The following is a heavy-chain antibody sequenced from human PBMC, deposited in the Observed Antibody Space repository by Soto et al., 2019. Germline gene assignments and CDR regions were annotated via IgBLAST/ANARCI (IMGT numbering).Heavy chain of an antibody. CDR3: AREDDFWSGIRGGTYYYYGMDV. CDR2: IIPIFGTA. V-gene: IGHV1-69*13. J-gene: IGHJ6*02. D-gene: IGHD3-3*01. CDR1: GGTFSSYA. Sequence: GASVKVSCKASGGTFSSYAISWVRQAPGQGLEWMGGIIPIFGTANYAQRFQGRVTITADESTSTAYMELSSLRSEDSAVYYCAREDDFWSGIRGGTYYYYGMDVWGQGTTVTVS.